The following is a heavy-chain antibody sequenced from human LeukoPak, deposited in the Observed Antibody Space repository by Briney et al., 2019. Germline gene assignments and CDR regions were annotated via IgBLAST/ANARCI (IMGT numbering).Heavy chain of an antibody. V-gene: IGHV4-39*07. CDR1: GGSISSSSYY. D-gene: IGHD6-6*01. Sequence: SETLSLTCTVSGGSISSSSYYWTWFRQPPGKGLEWIGEFNHNWGAKYNPSLKSRVTISVDTSKNHLSLSLNSVTAADTAVYYCARRRGRYSTSGYYYYMDVWGKGTTVTISS. J-gene: IGHJ6*03. CDR2: FNHNWGA. CDR3: ARRRGRYSTSGYYYYMDV.